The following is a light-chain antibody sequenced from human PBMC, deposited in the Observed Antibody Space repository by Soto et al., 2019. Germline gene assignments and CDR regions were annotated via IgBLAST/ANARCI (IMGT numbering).Light chain of an antibody. Sequence: DIQMTQSPSTLSGSVGDRVTITCRASQTISSWLAWYQQKPGKAPKLLIYKASTLKSGVPSRFSGSGSGTEFTLTIISLQPDDSATYYCQQYTNTNNPWMFGQGTKVEIK. CDR2: KAS. CDR3: QQYTNTNNPWM. J-gene: IGKJ2*01. CDR1: QTISSW. V-gene: IGKV1-5*03.